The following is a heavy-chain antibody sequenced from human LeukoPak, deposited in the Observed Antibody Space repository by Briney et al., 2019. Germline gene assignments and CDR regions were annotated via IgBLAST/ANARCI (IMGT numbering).Heavy chain of an antibody. D-gene: IGHD3-22*01. V-gene: IGHV3-21*01. CDR1: GFTFSSYS. CDR3: ARETYYYDSSGYPTVDY. Sequence: GGSLRLSCAASGFTFSSYSMNWVRQAPGKGLEWVSSISSSSSYIYYADSVKGRFTISRDNAKNSLYLQMNRLRGEDTAVYYCARETYYYDSSGYPTVDYWGQGTLVTVSS. J-gene: IGHJ4*02. CDR2: ISSSSSYI.